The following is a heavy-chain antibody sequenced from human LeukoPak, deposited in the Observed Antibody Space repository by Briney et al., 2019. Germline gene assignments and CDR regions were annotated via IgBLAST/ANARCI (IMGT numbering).Heavy chain of an antibody. J-gene: IGHJ4*02. V-gene: IGHV4-59*01. D-gene: IGHD5-12*01. CDR3: ARDRYSGYGATGY. CDR1: GGSISSYY. CDR2: IYYSGST. Sequence: ASETLSLTCTVSGGSISSYYWSWIRQPPGKGLEWIGYIYYSGSTNYNPSLKSRVTISVDTSKNQFSLKLSSVTAADTAVYYCARDRYSGYGATGYWGQGTLVTVSS.